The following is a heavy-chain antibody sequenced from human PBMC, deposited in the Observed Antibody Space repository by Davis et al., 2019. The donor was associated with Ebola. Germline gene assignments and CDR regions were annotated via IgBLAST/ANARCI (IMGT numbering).Heavy chain of an antibody. J-gene: IGHJ6*02. CDR3: ARDFGYSSSWYSYYYGMDV. CDR2: TYYRSKWYN. V-gene: IGHV6-1*01. CDR1: GDSVSSNSAA. Sequence: PSETLSLTCAISGDSVSSNSAAWNWIRQSPSRGLEWLGRTYYRSKWYNDYAVSVKSRITINPDTSKNQFSLQLNPVTPEDTAVYYCARDFGYSSSWYSYYYGMDVWGQGTTVTVSS. D-gene: IGHD6-13*01.